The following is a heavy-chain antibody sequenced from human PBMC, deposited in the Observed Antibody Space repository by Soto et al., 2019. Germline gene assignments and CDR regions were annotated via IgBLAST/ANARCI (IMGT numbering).Heavy chain of an antibody. V-gene: IGHV4-34*01. CDR3: ARGRLAVAGYGLYFEY. Sequence: PSQILPLTYAVYGGSFNDYYCSWIRQAPGRGLEWIGEINHSGSTHYNPSLKSRVTMPVDTSKNQFSLKLSSVTVADTAVYYCARGRLAVAGYGLYFEYWGKGTLVTVSS. CDR1: GGSFNDYY. CDR2: INHSGST. J-gene: IGHJ4*02. D-gene: IGHD6-19*01.